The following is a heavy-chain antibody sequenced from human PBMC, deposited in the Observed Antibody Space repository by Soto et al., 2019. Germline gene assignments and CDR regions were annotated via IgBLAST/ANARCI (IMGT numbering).Heavy chain of an antibody. CDR2: ISAYNGNT. V-gene: IGHV1-18*01. J-gene: IGHJ5*02. CDR1: GYTFTSYG. CDR3: ARDHPPHYDILTGKSGNNWFDP. Sequence: ASVKVSCKASGYTFTSYGISWVRQAPGQGLEWMGWISAYNGNTNYAQKLQGRVTMTTDTSTSTAYMELRSLRSDDTAVYYCARDHPPHYDILTGKSGNNWFDPWGQGTLVTVSS. D-gene: IGHD3-9*01.